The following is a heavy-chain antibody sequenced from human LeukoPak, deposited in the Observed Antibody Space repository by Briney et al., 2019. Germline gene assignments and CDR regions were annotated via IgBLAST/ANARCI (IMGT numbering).Heavy chain of an antibody. J-gene: IGHJ4*02. D-gene: IGHD6-13*01. CDR2: IYYSGST. CDR3: ARRTSWYYFDY. CDR1: GVSISSYY. Sequence: SETLSLTCTVSGVSISSYYWSWIRQPPGKGLEWIGYIYYSGSTNYNPSLKSRVTMSVDTSKNQFSLKLSSVTAADTAVYYCARRTSWYYFDYWGQGTLVTVSS. V-gene: IGHV4-59*08.